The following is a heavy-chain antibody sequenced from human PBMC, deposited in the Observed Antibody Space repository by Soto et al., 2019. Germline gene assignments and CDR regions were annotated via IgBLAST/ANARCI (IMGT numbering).Heavy chain of an antibody. J-gene: IGHJ5*02. Sequence: QVQLQESGPGLVKPSETLSLTCTVSGGSIKSYFWSWVRQPAGKGPEWIGRIYASGAANYNASLRGRATMSVDTSKNQFSLKLSSVTAADTAVYYCAKARCSDTDCYFPDTWGQGTLVTVSS. V-gene: IGHV4-4*07. CDR1: GGSIKSYF. D-gene: IGHD2-21*02. CDR2: IYASGAA. CDR3: AKARCSDTDCYFPDT.